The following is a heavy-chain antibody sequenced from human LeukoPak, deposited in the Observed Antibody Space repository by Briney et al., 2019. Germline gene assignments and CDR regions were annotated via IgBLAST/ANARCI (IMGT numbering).Heavy chain of an antibody. J-gene: IGHJ4*02. CDR1: GFTFSSYA. D-gene: IGHD3-9*01. Sequence: GGPLRLSCAASGFTFSSYAMHWVRQAPGKGLEYVSAICSNGGSTYYANSVKGRFTISRDNSKNTLYLQMGSLRAEDMAVYYCARGLDYDILTGYIDYWGQGTLVTVSS. V-gene: IGHV3-64*01. CDR2: ICSNGGST. CDR3: ARGLDYDILTGYIDY.